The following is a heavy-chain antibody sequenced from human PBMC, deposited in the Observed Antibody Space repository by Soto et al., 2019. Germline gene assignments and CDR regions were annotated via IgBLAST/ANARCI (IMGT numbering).Heavy chain of an antibody. D-gene: IGHD2-2*01. CDR3: ARGKKRIFDIVVVPAANDD. CDR2: MNPNSGNT. Sequence: ASVKVSCKASGYTFTSYGISWVRQAPGQGLEWMGWMNPNSGNTGYAQKFQGRVTMTRNTSISTAYMELSSLRSEDTAVYYCARGKKRIFDIVVVPAANDDWGQGTLVTGSS. V-gene: IGHV1-8*02. CDR1: GYTFTSYG. J-gene: IGHJ4*02.